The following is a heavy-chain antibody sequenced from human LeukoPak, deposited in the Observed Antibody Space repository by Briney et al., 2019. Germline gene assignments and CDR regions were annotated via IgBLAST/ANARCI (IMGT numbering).Heavy chain of an antibody. V-gene: IGHV3-23*01. CDR1: GFTFSSYA. Sequence: GGSLRLSCAASGFTFSSYAVSWVRQAPGKGLEWVSAISGSGGSTYYADSVKGRFTISRDNSKNTLYLQMNSLRAEDTAVYYCANGRADYSKAGGFDYWGQGTLVTVSS. CDR3: ANGRADYSKAGGFDY. J-gene: IGHJ4*02. CDR2: ISGSGGST. D-gene: IGHD4-11*01.